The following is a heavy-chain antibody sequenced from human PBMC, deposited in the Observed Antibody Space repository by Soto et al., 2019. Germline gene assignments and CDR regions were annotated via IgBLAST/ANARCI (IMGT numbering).Heavy chain of an antibody. V-gene: IGHV3-33*01. Sequence: GGSLRLSCAASGFTFSSYGMHWVRQAPGKGLEWVAVIWYDGSNKYYADSVKGRFTISRDNSKNTLYLQMNSLRAEDTAVYYCAREGGSSWYRGVGYYYYYMDVWGKGTTVTVSS. J-gene: IGHJ6*03. CDR1: GFTFSSYG. CDR2: IWYDGSNK. CDR3: AREGGSSWYRGVGYYYYYMDV. D-gene: IGHD6-13*01.